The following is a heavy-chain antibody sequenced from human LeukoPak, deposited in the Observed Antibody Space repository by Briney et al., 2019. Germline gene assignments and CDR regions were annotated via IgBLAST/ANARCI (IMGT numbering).Heavy chain of an antibody. CDR2: INPNSGGT. CDR3: AADRVYCGGDCLDY. J-gene: IGHJ4*02. D-gene: IGHD2-21*01. Sequence: GASLKVSCKASGYTFTGYYMHWVRQAPGQGLEWMGWINPNSGGTNYAQKFQGRVTITRDMYTSTAYMELSSLRSEDTAVYYCAADRVYCGGDCLDYWGRGTLVTVSS. CDR1: GYTFTGYY. V-gene: IGHV1-2*02.